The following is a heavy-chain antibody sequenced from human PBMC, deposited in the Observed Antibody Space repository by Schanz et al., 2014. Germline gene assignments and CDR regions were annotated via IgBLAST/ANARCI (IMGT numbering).Heavy chain of an antibody. J-gene: IGHJ5*02. V-gene: IGHV4-4*02. CDR3: ARGDISGYNGGLMDT. D-gene: IGHD5-12*01. Sequence: QLQLQESGPGLVKPSETLSLTCAVSGDSITSNRWWSWVRQPPGKGLEWIGEIYHSGRTNYDPTLKSRVPKTRDNPNNQWSLKVSSVTAADTAIYYCARGDISGYNGGLMDTWGQGTLVTVSS. CDR2: IYHSGRT. CDR1: GDSITSNRW.